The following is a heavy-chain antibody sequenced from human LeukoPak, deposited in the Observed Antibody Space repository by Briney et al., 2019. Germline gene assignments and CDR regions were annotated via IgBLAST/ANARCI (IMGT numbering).Heavy chain of an antibody. D-gene: IGHD3-22*01. CDR3: ARLYDSSGADAFDI. J-gene: IGHJ3*02. V-gene: IGHV4-59*01. CDR1: GGSISGYY. Sequence: SSETLSLTCTVSGGSISGYYWSWLGQPPGKGLEWMGYIYYSVSTNYNPSLQSRVTISVDTSKNQFSLKLSSVTAADTAVYYCARLYDSSGADAFDIWGQGTMVTVSS. CDR2: IYYSVST.